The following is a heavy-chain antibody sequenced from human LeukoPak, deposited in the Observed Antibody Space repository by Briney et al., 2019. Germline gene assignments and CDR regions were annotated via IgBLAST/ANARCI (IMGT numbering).Heavy chain of an antibody. J-gene: IGHJ4*02. CDR1: GGTFISYA. V-gene: IGHV1-69*13. Sequence: GASVKVSCKASGGTFISYAISWVRQAPGQGLEWMGGIIPIFGTANYAQKFQGRVTITADESTSTAYMELSSLRSEDTAVYYCATSGGSRDYFDYWGQGTLVTVSS. D-gene: IGHD3-10*01. CDR3: ATSGGSRDYFDY. CDR2: IIPIFGTA.